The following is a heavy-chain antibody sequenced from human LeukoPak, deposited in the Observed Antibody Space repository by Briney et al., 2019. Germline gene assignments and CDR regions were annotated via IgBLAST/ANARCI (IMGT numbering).Heavy chain of an antibody. CDR2: INPSGGST. D-gene: IGHD6-19*01. V-gene: IGHV1-46*01. CDR3: ARSGYSSGWFDY. CDR1: GGTFSSYA. J-gene: IGHJ4*02. Sequence: ASVKVSCKASGGTFSSYAISWVRQAPGQGLEWMGIINPSGGSTSYAQKFQGRVTMTRGTSTSTVYMELSSLRSEDTAVYYCARSGYSSGWFDYWGQGTLVTVSS.